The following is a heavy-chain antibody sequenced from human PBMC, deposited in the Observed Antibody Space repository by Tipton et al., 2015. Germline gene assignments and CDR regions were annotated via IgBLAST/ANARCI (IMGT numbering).Heavy chain of an antibody. D-gene: IGHD3-10*01. J-gene: IGHJ6*02. CDR3: ARVFHPTGSWFGVYYYYGMDV. V-gene: IGHV4-61*08. Sequence: TLSLTCTVSGGSVSSGGYYWSWIRQPPGKGLEWIGYIYYSGSTNYNPSLKSRVTISVDTSKNQFSLKLSSVTAADTAVYYCARVFHPTGSWFGVYYYYGMDVWGQGTTVTVSS. CDR2: IYYSGST. CDR1: GGSVSSGGYY.